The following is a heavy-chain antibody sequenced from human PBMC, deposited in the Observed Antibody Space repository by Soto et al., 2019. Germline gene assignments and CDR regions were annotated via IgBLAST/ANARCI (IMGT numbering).Heavy chain of an antibody. CDR1: GFSFSSYA. V-gene: IGHV3-30*04. CDR2: IAYDGSKG. CDR3: PPRVNRSSGFDY. Sequence: QVHLVESGGGVVHPGRSLRLSCVASGFSFSSYAMHWVRRAPGKGLEWLAVIAYDGSKGYYADSVKGRFTISRDNSKNRWYLEMNSRRGEDTAAYYCPPRVNRSSGFDYGGQGTRVSVPS. D-gene: IGHD6-6*01. J-gene: IGHJ4*02.